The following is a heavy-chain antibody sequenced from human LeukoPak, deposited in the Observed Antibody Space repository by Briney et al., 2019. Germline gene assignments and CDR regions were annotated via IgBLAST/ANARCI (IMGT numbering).Heavy chain of an antibody. D-gene: IGHD2-2*01. V-gene: IGHV3-11*04. CDR1: GFTFSDNY. CDR2: ISSSGSTT. Sequence: GGSLRLSCAASGFTFSDNYMSWIRQAPGKGLEWVSYISSSGSTTYNADSVKGRFTISRDNAKDSLYLHMDSLRVEATAVYYCARAPFRVVSRNYYYHMDVWGKGTTVTV. CDR3: ARAPFRVVSRNYYYHMDV. J-gene: IGHJ6*03.